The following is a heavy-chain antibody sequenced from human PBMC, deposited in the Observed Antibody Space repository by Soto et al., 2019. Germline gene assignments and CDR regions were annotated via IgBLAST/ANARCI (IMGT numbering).Heavy chain of an antibody. J-gene: IGHJ5*02. Sequence: QVQLQESGPGLVKPSQTLSLTCTVSGGSISSGGYYWSWIRQHPGKGLEWIGYIYCRGSTYYNPSLKSRLTRAGDTSKNQFSLKLSSVTAADTAVYYCARNLSDYGGNAAWFDPWGQGTLVTVSS. D-gene: IGHD4-17*01. CDR2: IYCRGST. V-gene: IGHV4-31*03. CDR1: GGSISSGGYY. CDR3: ARNLSDYGGNAAWFDP.